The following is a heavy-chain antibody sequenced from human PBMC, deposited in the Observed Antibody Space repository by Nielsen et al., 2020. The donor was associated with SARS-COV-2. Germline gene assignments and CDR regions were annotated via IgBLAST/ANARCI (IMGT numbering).Heavy chain of an antibody. Sequence: SETLSLTCTVSGGSISSSSYYWGWIRQPPGKGLEWIGSIYYSGSTYYNPSLKSRVTISVDTSKNQFSLKLSSVTAADTAVYYCARQRHVPFDYWGQGTLVTVFS. J-gene: IGHJ4*02. D-gene: IGHD6-25*01. CDR3: ARQRHVPFDY. V-gene: IGHV4-39*07. CDR1: GGSISSSSYY. CDR2: IYYSGST.